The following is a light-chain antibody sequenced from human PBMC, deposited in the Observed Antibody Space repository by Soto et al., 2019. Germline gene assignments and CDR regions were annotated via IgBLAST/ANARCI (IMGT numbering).Light chain of an antibody. CDR3: SSYAGSNNYV. J-gene: IGLJ1*01. CDR1: SSDVGGYNS. V-gene: IGLV2-8*01. CDR2: EVS. Sequence: QSVLTQPPSASGSPGQSVTISCTGTSSDVGGYNSVSWYQHHPGKAPKLMIYEVSKRPSGVPDRFSGSKSGNTASLTVSGLQAEDEADYYCSSYAGSNNYVFGTGTKVTVL.